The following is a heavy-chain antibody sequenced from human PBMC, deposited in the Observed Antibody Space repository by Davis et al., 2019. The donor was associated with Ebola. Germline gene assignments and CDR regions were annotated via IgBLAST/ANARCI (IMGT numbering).Heavy chain of an antibody. J-gene: IGHJ5*02. CDR1: GFTFSSYS. CDR2: ISSSSSTI. CDR3: ARQAYDFWSGYYTGNWFDP. V-gene: IGHV3-48*02. D-gene: IGHD3-3*01. Sequence: SLKISCAASGFTFSSYSMNWVRQAPGKGLEWVSYISSSSSTIYYADSVKGRFTISSDNAKNSLYLQMNSLRDEDTAVYYCARQAYDFWSGYYTGNWFDPWGQGTLVTVSS.